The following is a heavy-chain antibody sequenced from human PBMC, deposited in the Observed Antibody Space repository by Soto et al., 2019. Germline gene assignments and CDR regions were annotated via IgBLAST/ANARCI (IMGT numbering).Heavy chain of an antibody. J-gene: IGHJ4*01. CDR1: GDSIISSHG. CDR3: AARNFWSGPWTHTRLDY. V-gene: IGHV4-4*02. CDR2: ISHSGST. Sequence: SETLSLTCAVSGDSIISSHGWSWVRQPPGKGLEWIGQISHSGSTNYNPSLTSRVTISVDKSMNHFSLKLTSVTAADTAVYYCAARNFWSGPWTHTRLDYWGHGTLVTVSS. D-gene: IGHD3-3*01.